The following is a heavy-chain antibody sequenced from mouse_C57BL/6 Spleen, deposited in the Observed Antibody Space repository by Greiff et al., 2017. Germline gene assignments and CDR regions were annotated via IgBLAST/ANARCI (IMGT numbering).Heavy chain of an antibody. Sequence: QVQLQQPGAELVKPGASVKLSCKASGYTFTSYWMHWVKQRPGQGLEWIGMIHPTSGSTNYNEKFKSKATLTVDKSSSTAYMQLSSLTSEDSAVYYCARRGDYDEGFAYWGQGTLVTVSA. J-gene: IGHJ3*01. D-gene: IGHD2-4*01. CDR3: ARRGDYDEGFAY. CDR1: GYTFTSYW. CDR2: IHPTSGST. V-gene: IGHV1-64*01.